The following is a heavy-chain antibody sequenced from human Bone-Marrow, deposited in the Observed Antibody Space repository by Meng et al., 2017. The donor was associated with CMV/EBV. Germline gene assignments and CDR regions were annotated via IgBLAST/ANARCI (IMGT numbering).Heavy chain of an antibody. J-gene: IGHJ6*02. CDR3: AREGSSIPNYYYYYGMDV. Sequence: SVKVSCKASGGTFSSYTISWVRQAPGQGLEWMGRIIPILGIANYAQKFQGRVTITADKSTSTAYMELRSLRSDDTAVYYCAREGSSIPNYYYYYGMDVWGQGTTVTVSS. CDR2: IIPILGIA. V-gene: IGHV1-69*04. D-gene: IGHD6-13*01. CDR1: GGTFSSYT.